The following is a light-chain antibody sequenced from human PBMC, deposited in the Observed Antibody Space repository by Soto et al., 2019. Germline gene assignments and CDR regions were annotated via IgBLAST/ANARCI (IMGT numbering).Light chain of an antibody. CDR2: KTS. J-gene: IGKJ1*01. V-gene: IGKV1-5*03. CDR1: QAVNPW. Sequence: DIQMTQSPSIVSASVGDTVTITSRASQAVNPWLAWHQQKPGKVPRVLIYKTSDLENGVPSRFSGSGSGTEYTLTISNLQPDDFATYYCQQYYSRESFGQGTKV. CDR3: QQYYSRES.